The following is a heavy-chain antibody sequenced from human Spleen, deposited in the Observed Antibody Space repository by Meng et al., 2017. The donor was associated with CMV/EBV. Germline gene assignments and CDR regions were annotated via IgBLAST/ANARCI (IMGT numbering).Heavy chain of an antibody. Sequence: QGEVVESGGGVALSGGCLRPSCAASGFTFSSYGMHWVRQAPGKGLEWVAFIRYDGSNKYYADSMKGRFTISRDNSKNTLYLQMNSLRAEDTAVYYCAKARPSFDYWGQGTLVTVSS. V-gene: IGHV3-30*02. CDR3: AKARPSFDY. CDR2: IRYDGSNK. J-gene: IGHJ4*02. CDR1: GFTFSSYG.